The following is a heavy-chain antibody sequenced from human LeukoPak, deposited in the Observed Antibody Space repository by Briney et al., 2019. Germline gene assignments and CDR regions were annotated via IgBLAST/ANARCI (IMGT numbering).Heavy chain of an antibody. J-gene: IGHJ3*02. D-gene: IGHD3-22*01. Sequence: ASVKVSCKVSGYTLTELSMHWVRQAPGQGLEWMGWISAYNGNTNYAQKLQGRVTMTTDTSTSTAYMELRSLRSDDTAVYYCARDSAMTTYYYDSSGRLGALDIWGQGTMVTVSS. CDR2: ISAYNGNT. CDR1: GYTLTELS. V-gene: IGHV1-18*01. CDR3: ARDSAMTTYYYDSSGRLGALDI.